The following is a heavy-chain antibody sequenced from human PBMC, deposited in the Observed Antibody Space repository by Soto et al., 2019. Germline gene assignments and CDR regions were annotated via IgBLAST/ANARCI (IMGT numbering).Heavy chain of an antibody. CDR3: ARGGLATGTIDY. D-gene: IGHD1-1*01. Sequence: EVQVVESGGGLVQPGESLRLACAASGFTFSNYWMHWVRQGPGKGLVWVSHINTDGTTTTYADSVKGRFTMSRENAKNTVYLQMNSLGPEDTAVYYCARGGLATGTIDYWGQGTLVTVSS. V-gene: IGHV3-74*01. J-gene: IGHJ4*02. CDR1: GFTFSNYW. CDR2: INTDGTTT.